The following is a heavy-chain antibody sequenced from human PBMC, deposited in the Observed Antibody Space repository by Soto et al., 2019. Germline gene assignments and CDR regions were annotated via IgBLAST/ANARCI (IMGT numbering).Heavy chain of an antibody. J-gene: IGHJ4*02. V-gene: IGHV3-30*18. CDR1: GFTFRSYG. CDR2: ISYDGSNK. CDR3: AKDSGSYGFRTYYFDY. D-gene: IGHD1-26*01. Sequence: QVQLVESGGGGAQPGRSLGLSWAASGFTFRSYGMPWVRRAPAKGLGGVAVISYDGSNKYYAESGKGRFTISRDNSKNTLYLQMKSLRAEDTAVYYCAKDSGSYGFRTYYFDYWGQGTLVTVSS.